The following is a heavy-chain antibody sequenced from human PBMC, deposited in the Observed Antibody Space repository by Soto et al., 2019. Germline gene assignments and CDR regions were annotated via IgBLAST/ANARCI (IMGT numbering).Heavy chain of an antibody. CDR1: GYTSTGYG. CDR2: ISPYNGNT. V-gene: IGHV1-18*01. D-gene: IGHD1-20*01. Sequence: AQVKVSCEPSGYTSTGYGFSWVRRAPGQGVEWMGWISPYNGNTNYAQERQGRVTMTTDTPTSTAYMEVMSLRSADTAVYHCPRARYNPNGSRWFLGDYWGQGTLVTV. J-gene: IGHJ4*02. CDR3: PRARYNPNGSRWFLGDY.